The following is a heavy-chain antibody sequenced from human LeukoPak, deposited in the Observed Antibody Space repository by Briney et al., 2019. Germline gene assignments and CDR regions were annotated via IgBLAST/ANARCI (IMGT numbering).Heavy chain of an antibody. CDR1: GGSVSSATAF. J-gene: IGHJ4*02. Sequence: SETLSLTCTVSGGSVSSATAFWGWIRQPPGKGLKWLGTTYYSGSTYYNPSLKSRVTTSVDTSKNQFSLKLSSVTAADTAVYYCARQGELAIDYWGQGTLVTVSS. CDR3: ARQGELAIDY. CDR2: TYYSGST. D-gene: IGHD1-26*01. V-gene: IGHV4-39*01.